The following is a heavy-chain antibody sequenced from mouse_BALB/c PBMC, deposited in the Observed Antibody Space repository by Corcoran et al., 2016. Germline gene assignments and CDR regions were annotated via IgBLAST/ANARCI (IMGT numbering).Heavy chain of an antibody. V-gene: IGHV1S136*01. CDR3: ARTHRSGYFDY. CDR1: GYTFTSYV. D-gene: IGHD3-1*01. Sequence: EVQLQQSGPELVEPGASVKMSCKASGYTFTSYVMHWVKQKPGQGLEWIGYINPYNDGTKYNEKFKGKATLTSDKSSSTAYMELSSLTSEDSAVYYCARTHRSGYFDYWGQGTTLTVSS. J-gene: IGHJ2*01. CDR2: INPYNDGT.